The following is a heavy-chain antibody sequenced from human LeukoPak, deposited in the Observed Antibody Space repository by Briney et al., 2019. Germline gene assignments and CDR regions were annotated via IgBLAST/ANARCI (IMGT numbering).Heavy chain of an antibody. CDR1: GYTFTSYD. J-gene: IGHJ5*02. Sequence: GASVKVSCKASGYTFTSYDINWVRQATGQGLEWMGWMNPGRGSTGYAQKFQGRVTMTRNTSMSTAYMQLTSLTSEDTAVYYCARGEPVTMYHWGQGTLVTVSS. CDR3: ARGEPVTMYH. V-gene: IGHV1-8*01. D-gene: IGHD4-17*01. CDR2: MNPGRGST.